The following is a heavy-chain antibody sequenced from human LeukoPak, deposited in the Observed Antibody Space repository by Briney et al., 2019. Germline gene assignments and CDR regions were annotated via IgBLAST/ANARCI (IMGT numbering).Heavy chain of an antibody. J-gene: IGHJ6*03. V-gene: IGHV4-34*01. Sequence: GSLRLSCAASGFTVSSNYMSWVRQAPGKGLEWIGEINHGGSTNYNPSLKSRVTISVDTSKNQFSLKLSSVTAADTAVYYCARERGNYYGSGRGPYYYYMDVWGKGTTVTISS. CDR1: GFTVSSNY. CDR3: ARERGNYYGSGRGPYYYYMDV. D-gene: IGHD3-10*01. CDR2: INHGGST.